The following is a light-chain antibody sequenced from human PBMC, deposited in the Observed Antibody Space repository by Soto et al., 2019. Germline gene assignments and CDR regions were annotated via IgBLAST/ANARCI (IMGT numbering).Light chain of an antibody. CDR2: DVS. J-gene: IGLJ2*01. V-gene: IGLV2-14*03. Sequence: QSALTQPASVSGSPGQSIAISCTGTSSDLGAYDYVSWYQQHPGKAPKLVIYDVSYRPSGVSSRFSGSKSGNTASLTISGLQAEDEADYYCSLYISSSSLVLFGGGTKLTVL. CDR3: SLYISSSSLVL. CDR1: SSDLGAYDY.